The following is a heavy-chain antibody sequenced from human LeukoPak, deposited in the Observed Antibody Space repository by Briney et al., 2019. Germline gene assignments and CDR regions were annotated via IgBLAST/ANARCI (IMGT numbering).Heavy chain of an antibody. CDR2: INPSGGST. D-gene: IGHD2-15*01. CDR1: GYSFTTYY. Sequence: GASVKASCKASGYSFTTYYMHWVRQAPGQGLEWMGIINPSGGSTNYGQKFQGRVTMTRDTSTSTVYMELSSLRSGDSAVYYCARWVLAGGYFDYWGQGTVVTVSS. V-gene: IGHV1-46*01. CDR3: ARWVLAGGYFDY. J-gene: IGHJ4*02.